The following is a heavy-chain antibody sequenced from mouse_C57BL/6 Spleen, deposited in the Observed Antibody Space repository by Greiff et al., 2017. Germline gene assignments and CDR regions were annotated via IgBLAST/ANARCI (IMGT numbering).Heavy chain of an antibody. D-gene: IGHD5-2*01. CDR2: IDPSDSYT. CDR1: GYTFTSYW. CDR3: ASGEGGEYYYFDY. J-gene: IGHJ2*01. Sequence: QVQLQQSGAELVMPGASVKLSCKASGYTFTSYWMHWVKQRPGQGLEWIGEIDPSDSYTNYNQKFKGKSTLTVDKSSSTAYMQLSSLTSEDSAVYDCASGEGGEYYYFDYWGQGTTLTVSS. V-gene: IGHV1-69*01.